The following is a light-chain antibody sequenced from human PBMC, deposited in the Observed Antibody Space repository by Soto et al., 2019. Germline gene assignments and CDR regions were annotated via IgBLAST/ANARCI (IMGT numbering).Light chain of an antibody. CDR2: LGS. Sequence: DIVMTQSPLSLPVTPGEPASISCRSSQSLLHSNGYNFLDWYLQKPGQSPQLLIYLGSSRSSGVPDRFSGSGSGTDFTLTISCLQSEDFATYYCQQYYSYPPITFGQGTRLEIK. V-gene: IGKV2-28*01. J-gene: IGKJ5*01. CDR1: QSLLHSNGYNF. CDR3: QQYYSYPPIT.